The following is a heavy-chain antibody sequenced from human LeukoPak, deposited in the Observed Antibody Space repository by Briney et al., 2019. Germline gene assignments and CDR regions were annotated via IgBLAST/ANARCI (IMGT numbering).Heavy chain of an antibody. CDR1: GGSISSYY. CDR2: IYYSGST. Sequence: QPSETLSLTCTVSGGSISSYYWSWIRQPPGKGLEWIGYIYYSGSTNYNPSLKSRVTISVDTSKNQFSLKLSSVTAADTAVYYCARAQLTYYYDSVFDYRGQGTLVTVSS. J-gene: IGHJ4*02. CDR3: ARAQLTYYYDSVFDY. V-gene: IGHV4-59*08. D-gene: IGHD3-22*01.